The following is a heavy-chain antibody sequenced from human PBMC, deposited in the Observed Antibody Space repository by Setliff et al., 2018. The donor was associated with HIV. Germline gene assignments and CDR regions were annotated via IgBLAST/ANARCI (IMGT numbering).Heavy chain of an antibody. CDR2: IDHDGITT. Sequence: PGGSLRLSCAVSGFTLTSSWMHWVRQAPGKGLVWVSRIDHDGITTDYADSVKGRFTISRDNAKNSLYLQMSGLRAEDTALYFCAAAGSSDAFDLWGPGTLVTVSS. D-gene: IGHD1-26*01. V-gene: IGHV3-74*01. CDR3: AAAGSSDAFDL. CDR1: GFTLTSSW. J-gene: IGHJ3*01.